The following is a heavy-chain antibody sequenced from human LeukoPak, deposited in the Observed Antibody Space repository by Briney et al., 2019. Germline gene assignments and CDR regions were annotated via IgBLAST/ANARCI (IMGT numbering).Heavy chain of an antibody. CDR3: VVGGSPGY. J-gene: IGHJ4*02. D-gene: IGHD2-15*01. CDR2: ISIDGYTT. Sequence: GGSLRLSCAASGLAFSAYKMHWVRQAPRKGLVWVSRISIDGYTTDYADFVQGRFTASRDNTKNTWSLEMNSLRAEDTAVYYCVVGGSPGYWGQGTLVTVSS. CDR1: GLAFSAYK. V-gene: IGHV3-74*01.